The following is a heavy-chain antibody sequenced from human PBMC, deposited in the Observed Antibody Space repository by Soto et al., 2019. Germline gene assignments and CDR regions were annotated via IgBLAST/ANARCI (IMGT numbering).Heavy chain of an antibody. CDR3: ARGGWSIDY. Sequence: SETLSLTCSVSGGSMNSYYWSWVRQPPGKGLEYIGYAYYSGSTYYNSSLESRVTISVDTTKNQFSLKLTSVSAADTAVYYCARGGWSIDYWGQGTLVTVSS. V-gene: IGHV4-59*01. J-gene: IGHJ4*02. D-gene: IGHD6-19*01. CDR2: AYYSGST. CDR1: GGSMNSYY.